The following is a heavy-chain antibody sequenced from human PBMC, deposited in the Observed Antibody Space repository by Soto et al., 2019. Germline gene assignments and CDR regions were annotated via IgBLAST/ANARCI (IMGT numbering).Heavy chain of an antibody. CDR3: ARRDTSGFLRYFDN. CDR2: IVPNVGTV. V-gene: IGHV1-69*06. J-gene: IGHJ4*02. CDR1: GGTLSSFINYP. Sequence: QMQLVQSGAEVKKPGSSVKVSCKASGGTLSSFINYPINWVRQAPGQGLEWMGGIVPNVGTVNYAQKFQGRVKITADKSTGTAYMDLSSLRSEDTALYYCARRDTSGFLRYFDNWGQGTLVTVSS. D-gene: IGHD3-3*01.